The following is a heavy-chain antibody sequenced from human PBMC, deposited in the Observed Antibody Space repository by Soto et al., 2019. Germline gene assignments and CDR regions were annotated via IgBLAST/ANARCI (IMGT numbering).Heavy chain of an antibody. CDR3: ARGIKYGDSSRWFDP. CDR2: INPNSGNT. J-gene: IGHJ5*02. D-gene: IGHD4-17*01. Sequence: QVQLVQSGAEVKKPGASVKVSCKASGYIFTNYDINWVRQATGQGLEYLGWINPNSGNTGYVQKFQGRVTMTRNTCINTAYMERKSLRSEDTAVYYCARGIKYGDSSRWFDPWGQGTLVTVSS. CDR1: GYIFTNYD. V-gene: IGHV1-8*01.